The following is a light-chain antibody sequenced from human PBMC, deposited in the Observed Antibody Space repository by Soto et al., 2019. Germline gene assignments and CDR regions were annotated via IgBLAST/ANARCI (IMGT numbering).Light chain of an antibody. J-gene: IGKJ4*01. CDR2: AAS. V-gene: IGKV1-39*01. Sequence: DLQVTQSPSSLSASVGDRVTITCRASQDIAVYLNWYQQKPGKVPKLLISAASSLQSGVPSRFSGSGSGTAFTLTVSNLQPEDFATYYCQQSYSNPLTFGGGTKVEIK. CDR3: QQSYSNPLT. CDR1: QDIAVY.